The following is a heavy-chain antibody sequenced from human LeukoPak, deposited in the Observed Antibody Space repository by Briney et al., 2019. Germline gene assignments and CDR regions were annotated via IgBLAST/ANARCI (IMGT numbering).Heavy chain of an antibody. V-gene: IGHV3-30*02. CDR2: IRYDGSNK. CDR1: GFTFSSYG. D-gene: IGHD6-13*01. Sequence: GGSLRLSCAASGFTFSSYGRHWVRQAPGKGLEWVAFIRYDGSNKYYADSVKGRFTISRDNSKNTLYLQMNSLRAEDTAVYYCATVLTAAGKGAFDYWGQGTLVTVSS. J-gene: IGHJ4*02. CDR3: ATVLTAAGKGAFDY.